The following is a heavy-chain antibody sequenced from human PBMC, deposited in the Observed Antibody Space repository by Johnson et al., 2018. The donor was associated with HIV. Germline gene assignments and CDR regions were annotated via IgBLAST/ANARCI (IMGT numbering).Heavy chain of an antibody. V-gene: IGHV3-30*02. D-gene: IGHD3-10*01. CDR1: GFTFSNYG. Sequence: QMQLVESGGGVVQPGGSLRLSCAASGFTFSNYGMHWARQAPGKRLEWVAFIRYDGNSKYYADSVKGRFTISRDNSKNTLYLQMNSRRAEDTAVYYCARGVDGAFDIWGQGTMVTVSS. CDR2: IRYDGNSK. J-gene: IGHJ3*02. CDR3: ARGVDGAFDI.